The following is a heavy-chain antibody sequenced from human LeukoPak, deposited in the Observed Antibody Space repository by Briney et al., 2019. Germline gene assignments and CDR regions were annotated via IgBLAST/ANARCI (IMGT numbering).Heavy chain of an antibody. D-gene: IGHD6-19*01. J-gene: IGHJ4*02. CDR2: ISAYNGNT. CDR3: ARGQGIAVAGTGSDY. CDR1: GYTFTSYG. V-gene: IGHV1-18*01. Sequence: ASVKVSCKASGYTFTSYGISWVRQAPGQGLEWMGWISAYNGNTNYAQKLQGRVTMTTDTSTSTAYMELRSLRSDDTAVYYCARGQGIAVAGTGSDYWGQGTLVTVSS.